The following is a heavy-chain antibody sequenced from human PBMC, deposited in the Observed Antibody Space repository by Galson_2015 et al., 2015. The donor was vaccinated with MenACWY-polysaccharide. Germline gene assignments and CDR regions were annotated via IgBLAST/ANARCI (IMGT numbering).Heavy chain of an antibody. CDR1: DGSFSGYY. D-gene: IGHD2-2*01. CDR3: ARGYCTSNSCHFYFDY. V-gene: IGHV4-34*01. J-gene: IGHJ4*02. Sequence: SETLSLTCAIYDGSFSGYYWSWIRQPPGKGLEWIGEINHSGSTNYNPSLKSRVTMSVDTSKNQFSPKLSSVTAADTAVYYCARGYCTSNSCHFYFDYWGQGTLVTVSS. CDR2: INHSGST.